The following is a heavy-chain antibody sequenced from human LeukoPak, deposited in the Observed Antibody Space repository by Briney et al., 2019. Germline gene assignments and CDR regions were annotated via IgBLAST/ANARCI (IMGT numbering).Heavy chain of an antibody. CDR2: IYYTGGT. V-gene: IGHV4-31*03. CDR3: ASSEATTTPPPYGMDV. CDR1: GGSISSGGYY. Sequence: SETLSLTCTASGGSISSGGYYWSWIRQLPGKGLEWIGYIYYTGGTFYNPSLKSRVTISIDTSKNQISLKLSSVTAADTAVYYCASSEATTTPPPYGMDVWGQGTTVTVSS. D-gene: IGHD5-12*01. J-gene: IGHJ6*02.